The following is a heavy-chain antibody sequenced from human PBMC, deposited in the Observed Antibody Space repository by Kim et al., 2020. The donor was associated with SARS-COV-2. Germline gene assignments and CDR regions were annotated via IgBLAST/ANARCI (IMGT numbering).Heavy chain of an antibody. Sequence: GGSLRLSCAASGFTFSSYAMHWVRQAPGKGLEWVAVISYDGSNKYYADSVKDRFTISRDNSKNTLYLQMNSLRAEDTAVYYCARARGANYYYGMDVWGQG. CDR1: GFTFSSYA. CDR2: ISYDGSNK. J-gene: IGHJ6*02. D-gene: IGHD3-10*01. V-gene: IGHV3-30-3*01. CDR3: ARARGANYYYGMDV.